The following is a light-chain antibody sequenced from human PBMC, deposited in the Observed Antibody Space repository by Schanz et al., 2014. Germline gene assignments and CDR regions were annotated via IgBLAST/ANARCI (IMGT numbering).Light chain of an antibody. Sequence: QSALTQPPSASGSPGQSVTISCTGTSSDVGGYKYVSWYQQHPGKAPKLMIYDVNERPSGVPDRFSGSKSGNTASLTVSGLQAEDEADYYCSSYTSSTTLVFGGGTKLTVL. V-gene: IGLV2-8*01. CDR3: SSYTSSTTLV. CDR2: DVN. J-gene: IGLJ3*02. CDR1: SSDVGGYKY.